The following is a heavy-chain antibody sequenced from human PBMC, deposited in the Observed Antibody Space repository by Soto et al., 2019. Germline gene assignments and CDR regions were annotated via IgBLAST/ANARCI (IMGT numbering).Heavy chain of an antibody. D-gene: IGHD6-13*01. V-gene: IGHV4-34*01. CDR1: GGSFSGYY. CDR3: ARGKREQQLVGTTFDY. Sequence: QVQLQQWGAGLLKPSETLSLTCAVYGGSFSGYYWSWIRQPPGKGLEWIGEINHSGSTNYNPSLKSRVTISVDTSKNQFSLKLSSVTAADTAVYYCARGKREQQLVGTTFDYWGQGTLVTVSS. CDR2: INHSGST. J-gene: IGHJ4*02.